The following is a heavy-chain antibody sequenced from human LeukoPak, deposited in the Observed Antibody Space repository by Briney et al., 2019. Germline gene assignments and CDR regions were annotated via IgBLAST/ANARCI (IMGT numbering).Heavy chain of an antibody. CDR3: AQISIAAAGTSDAFDI. CDR1: GFTFSSYA. CDR2: ISYDGSNK. J-gene: IGHJ3*02. V-gene: IGHV3-30-3*01. Sequence: PGRSLRLSCAASGFTFSSYAMHWVRQAPGKGLEWVAVISYDGSNKYYADSVKGRFTISRDNSKNTLYPQMNSLRAEDTAVYYCAQISIAAAGTSDAFDIWGQGTMVTVSS. D-gene: IGHD6-13*01.